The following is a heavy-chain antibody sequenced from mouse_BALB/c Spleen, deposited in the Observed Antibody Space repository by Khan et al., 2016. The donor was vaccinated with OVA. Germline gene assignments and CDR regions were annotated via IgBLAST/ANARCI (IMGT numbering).Heavy chain of an antibody. J-gene: IGHJ1*01. V-gene: IGHV3-2*02. Sequence: EVQLQESRPGLVKPSQSLSLTCTVTGYSITSDYAWNWIRQFPGNKLEWMAYISYSGSTSSNPSLKSRISITRDTSKNQFFLQLNSVTTEDTATYYCARRYYYGQWYFDVWGAGTTVTVSS. D-gene: IGHD1-1*01. CDR2: ISYSGST. CDR1: GYSITSDYA. CDR3: ARRYYYGQWYFDV.